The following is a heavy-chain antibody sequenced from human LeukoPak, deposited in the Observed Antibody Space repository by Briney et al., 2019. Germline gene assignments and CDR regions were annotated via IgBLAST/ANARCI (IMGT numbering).Heavy chain of an antibody. V-gene: IGHV3-66*01. CDR1: GFTVSSKY. CDR3: AKERNLEIAVAGTIFDY. Sequence: GGSLRLSCAAPGFTVSSKYMSWVRQAPGKGLEWVSVIYSGGDTYYADSVKGRFTISRDNSKNMIYLEMSSLKAEDTAVYYCAKERNLEIAVAGTIFDYWGQGTLVTVSS. CDR2: IYSGGDT. J-gene: IGHJ4*02. D-gene: IGHD6-19*01.